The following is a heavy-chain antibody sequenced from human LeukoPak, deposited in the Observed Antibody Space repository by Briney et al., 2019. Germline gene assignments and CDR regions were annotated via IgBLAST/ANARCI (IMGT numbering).Heavy chain of an antibody. CDR2: IYDSGST. V-gene: IGHV4-31*03. J-gene: IGHJ4*02. Sequence: SETLSLTCTVSGGSIRSGGYYWSWIRQHPGKGLEWIGYIYDSGSTYYNPSLESRVTMSVDTSGNQFSLKLSSVTAADTAVYYCARGGTDYYFDYWGQGTLVTVSS. CDR1: GGSIRSGGYY. CDR3: ARGGTDYYFDY.